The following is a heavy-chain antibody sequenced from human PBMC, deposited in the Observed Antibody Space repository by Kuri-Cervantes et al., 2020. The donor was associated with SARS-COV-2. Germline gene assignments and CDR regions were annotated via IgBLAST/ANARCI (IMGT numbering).Heavy chain of an antibody. CDR1: GFTFTSHA. J-gene: IGHJ4*02. V-gene: IGHV3-30*18. Sequence: LSLTCAVSGFTFTSHAMHWVRQAPGKGLEWVALISYDGSNKFYADSVKGRFTISRDNSKNTLYLQMNSLRAEDTAVYYCAKDQHGIVVVMAAIDYWGQGTLVTVSS. D-gene: IGHD2-15*01. CDR3: AKDQHGIVVVMAAIDY. CDR2: ISYDGSNK.